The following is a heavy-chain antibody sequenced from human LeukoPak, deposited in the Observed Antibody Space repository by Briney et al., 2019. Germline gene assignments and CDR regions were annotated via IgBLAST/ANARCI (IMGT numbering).Heavy chain of an antibody. J-gene: IGHJ4*02. V-gene: IGHV1-18*01. CDR1: GYTFTSYG. D-gene: IGHD2-15*01. Sequence: GASVKVSCKASGYTFTSYGISWVRQAPGQGLEWKGWISTYNGNTDYAQKLQGRVTMTTDTSTSTAYMELRSLRSDDTAVYYCARTCSGGSCYYTYWGQGTLVTASS. CDR3: ARTCSGGSCYYTY. CDR2: ISTYNGNT.